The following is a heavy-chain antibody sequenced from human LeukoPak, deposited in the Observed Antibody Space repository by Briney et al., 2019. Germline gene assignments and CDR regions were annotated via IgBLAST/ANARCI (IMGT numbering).Heavy chain of an antibody. CDR1: GFTFSSYG. CDR2: ISSSSSYI. D-gene: IGHD3-22*01. J-gene: IGHJ4*02. Sequence: GGSLRLSCAASGFTFSSYGMHWVRQAPGKGLEWVSSISSSSSYIYYADSVKGRFTISRDNAKNSLYLQMNSLRAEDTAVYYRARDGYYDSSGRVFDYWGQGTLVTVSS. CDR3: ARDGYYDSSGRVFDY. V-gene: IGHV3-21*01.